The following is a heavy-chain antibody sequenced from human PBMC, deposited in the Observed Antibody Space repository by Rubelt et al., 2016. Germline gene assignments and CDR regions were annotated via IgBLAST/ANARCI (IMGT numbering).Heavy chain of an antibody. V-gene: IGHV3-66*01. CDR3: ARGRLTYDDYGWFDP. J-gene: IGHJ5*02. Sequence: EVQLVESGGGLVQPGGSLRLSCAASGFTFSSNYMSWVRQAPGKGLEWVSILYAGGSTYYADSVKGRFLISRDNYKNTLYLQMKSPGVEETAVYYCARGRLTYDDYGWFDPWGQGTLVTVSS. CDR2: LYAGGST. CDR1: GFTFSSNY. D-gene: IGHD4-17*01.